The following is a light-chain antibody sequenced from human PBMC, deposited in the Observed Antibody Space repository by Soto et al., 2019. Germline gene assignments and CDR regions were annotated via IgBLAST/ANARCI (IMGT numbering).Light chain of an antibody. CDR1: QSINSN. CDR2: GAS. CDR3: QQYQSLPFT. J-gene: IGKJ3*01. Sequence: VMTQSPATLSVSPGERATLSCRASQSINSNLAWYQQRPGQAPRLLIYGASTRATGIPARFSGSGSGTEFTLTISSLQSEDFAVYYCQQYQSLPFTFGPGTKVHIE. V-gene: IGKV3-15*01.